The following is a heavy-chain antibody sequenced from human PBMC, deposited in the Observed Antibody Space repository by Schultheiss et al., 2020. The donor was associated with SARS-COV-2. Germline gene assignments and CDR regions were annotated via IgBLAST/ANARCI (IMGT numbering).Heavy chain of an antibody. J-gene: IGHJ3*02. CDR1: GGSISSGGYS. V-gene: IGHV4-61*08. Sequence: SETLSLTCVVSGGSISSGGYSWSWIRQPPGKGLECIGYIYYSGSTNYNPSLKSRVTISVDTSKNQFSLKLSSVTAADTAVYYCARDRLRFDAFDIWGQGTMVTVSS. CDR3: ARDRLRFDAFDI. D-gene: IGHD3-3*01. CDR2: IYYSGST.